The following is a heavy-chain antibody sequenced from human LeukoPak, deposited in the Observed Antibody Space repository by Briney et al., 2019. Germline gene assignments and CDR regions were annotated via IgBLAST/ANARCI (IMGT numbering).Heavy chain of an antibody. V-gene: IGHV3-30*03. J-gene: IGHJ4*02. Sequence: GRSLRLSCAASGSTFSSYGMHWVRQAPGKGLEWVAVISYDGSNKYYADSVKGRFTISRDNSKNTLYLQMNSLRAEDTAVYYCARHTVGDYLDYWGQGTLVTVSS. D-gene: IGHD4-17*01. CDR1: GSTFSSYG. CDR2: ISYDGSNK. CDR3: ARHTVGDYLDY.